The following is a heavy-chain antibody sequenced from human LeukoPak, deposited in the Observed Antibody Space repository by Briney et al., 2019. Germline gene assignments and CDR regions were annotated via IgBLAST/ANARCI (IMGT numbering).Heavy chain of an antibody. D-gene: IGHD6-13*01. CDR1: GFPFSNYW. V-gene: IGHV3-74*01. Sequence: PGGSLRLSCAASGFPFSNYWMHWVRQAPGKGLVWVSRVNSDGSTTNYADSVKGRFTISRDHAENSLYMRMNSLRPEDTAVYYCARGYYSSSRFDSWGQGTLVTVSS. J-gene: IGHJ4*02. CDR3: ARGYYSSSRFDS. CDR2: VNSDGSTT.